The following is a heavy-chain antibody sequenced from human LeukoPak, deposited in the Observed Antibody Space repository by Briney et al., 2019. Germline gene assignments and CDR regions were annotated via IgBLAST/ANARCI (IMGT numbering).Heavy chain of an antibody. CDR3: ARPPSYNWNDQDAFDI. Sequence: GGSLRLSCAASGFTFSDYYMSWIRQAPGKGLEWVSYISSSGSTIYYADSVKGRFTISRDNAKNSLYLQMNSLRAEDTAVYYCARPPSYNWNDQDAFDIWGQGTMVTVSS. CDR1: GFTFSDYY. D-gene: IGHD1-20*01. CDR2: ISSSGSTI. J-gene: IGHJ3*02. V-gene: IGHV3-11*04.